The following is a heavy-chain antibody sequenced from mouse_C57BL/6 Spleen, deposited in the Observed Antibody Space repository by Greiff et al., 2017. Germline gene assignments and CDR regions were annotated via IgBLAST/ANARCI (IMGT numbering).Heavy chain of an antibody. D-gene: IGHD2-5*01. CDR1: GFTFSSYG. V-gene: IGHV5-6*02. Sequence: EVKVVESGGDLVKPGGSLKLSCAASGFTFSSYGMSWVRQTPDTRLAWVATISSGGSYTYYPDSVKGRFTISRDNAKNTLYLQMSSLKSEDTAMYYCARRGYSNRYFDVWGTGTTVTVSS. J-gene: IGHJ1*03. CDR2: ISSGGSYT. CDR3: ARRGYSNRYFDV.